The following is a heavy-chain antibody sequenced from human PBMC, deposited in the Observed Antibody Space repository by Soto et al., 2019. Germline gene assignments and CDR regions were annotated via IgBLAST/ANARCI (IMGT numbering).Heavy chain of an antibody. J-gene: IGHJ4*02. D-gene: IGHD3-22*01. CDR2: IYYSGST. CDR1: GGSVSSVNYY. V-gene: IGHV4-30-4*01. Sequence: QVQLQESGPGLVKPSQTLSLTCTVSGGSVSSVNYYWSWIRQPPGKGLEWIGYIYYSGSTDYNPSLKSRLTISIDTSKNQFSLKLSSVTAADTAVYYCARESFYYDSRGPRPIDYWGQGTLVTVSS. CDR3: ARESFYYDSRGPRPIDY.